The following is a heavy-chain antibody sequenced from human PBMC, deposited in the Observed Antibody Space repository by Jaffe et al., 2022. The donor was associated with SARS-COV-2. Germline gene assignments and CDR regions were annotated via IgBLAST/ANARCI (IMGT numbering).Heavy chain of an antibody. Sequence: QVQLVESGGGLVKPGGSLRLSCAASGFTFSDYYMSWIRQAPGKGLEWVSYISSSSSYTNYADSVKGRFTISRDNAKNSLYLQMNSLRAEDTAVYYCARVHSSSWSGTSWFDPWGQGTLVTVSS. CDR3: ARVHSSSWSGTSWFDP. J-gene: IGHJ5*02. D-gene: IGHD6-13*01. CDR2: ISSSSSYT. CDR1: GFTFSDYY. V-gene: IGHV3-11*06.